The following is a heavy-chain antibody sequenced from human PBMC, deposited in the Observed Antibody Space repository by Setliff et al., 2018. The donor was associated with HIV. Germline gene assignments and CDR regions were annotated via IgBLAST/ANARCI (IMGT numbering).Heavy chain of an antibody. CDR1: GGSFSGYY. CDR3: VREVVSAVWYFDH. Sequence: SETLSLTCAVYGGSFSGYYWSWIRQPPGKGLEWIGEINHSGSTNYNPSLKSRVTISVDTSKNQFSLKLSSVTAADTAVYYCVREVVSAVWYFDHWGRGTLVTVSS. CDR2: INHSGST. V-gene: IGHV4-34*01. J-gene: IGHJ2*01.